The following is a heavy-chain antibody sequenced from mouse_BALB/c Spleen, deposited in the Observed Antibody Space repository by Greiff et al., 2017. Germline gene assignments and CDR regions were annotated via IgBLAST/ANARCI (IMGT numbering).Heavy chain of an antibody. J-gene: IGHJ4*01. CDR1: GYTFTSYW. CDR2: INPSTGYT. D-gene: IGHD2-12*01. Sequence: QVQLQQSGAELAKPGASVKMSCKASGYTFTSYWMHWVKQRPGQGLEWIGYINPSTGYTEYNQKFKDKATLTADKSSSTAYMQLSSLTSEDSAVYYCAREVYRGYAMDYWGQGTSVTVSS. CDR3: AREVYRGYAMDY. V-gene: IGHV1-7*01.